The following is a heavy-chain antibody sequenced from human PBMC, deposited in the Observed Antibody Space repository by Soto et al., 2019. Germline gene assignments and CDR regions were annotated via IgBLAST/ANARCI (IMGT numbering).Heavy chain of an antibody. CDR1: GGSISSGGYC. CDR3: SSARGYRAFDM. Sequence: QLQLQESGSGLVKPSQTLSLICSVSGGSISSGGYCWNWIRQPPGKGLERIGYIYHKGSTYYNPSLKNRVTISKDRSKHQFSLQLSSVTAADTAVYYCSSARGYRAFDMWGQGTMVTVSS. V-gene: IGHV4-30-2*01. J-gene: IGHJ3*02. CDR2: IYHKGST. D-gene: IGHD3-10*01.